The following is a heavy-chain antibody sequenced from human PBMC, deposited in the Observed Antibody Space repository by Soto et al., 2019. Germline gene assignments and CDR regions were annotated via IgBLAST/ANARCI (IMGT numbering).Heavy chain of an antibody. CDR1: GYTFTSYG. V-gene: IGHV1-18*01. D-gene: IGHD5-12*01. CDR2: ISAYNGNT. J-gene: IGHJ6*03. CDR3: ARVVGYSGYDSLYYYYYMDV. Sequence: GASVKVSCKASGYTFTSYGISWVRQAPGQGLEWMGWISAYNGNTNYAQKLQGRVTMTTDTSTSTAYMELRSLRSDDTAVYYCARVVGYSGYDSLYYYYYMDVWGKGTTVTVSS.